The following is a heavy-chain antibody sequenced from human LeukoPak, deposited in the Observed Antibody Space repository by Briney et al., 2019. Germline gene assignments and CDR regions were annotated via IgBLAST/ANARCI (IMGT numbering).Heavy chain of an antibody. D-gene: IGHD3-3*01. CDR2: ISGDGDST. CDR3: AKGGQTIYYYAMDV. Sequence: GGSLRLSCAASGFTFHDYAMHWVGPAAGKDLAWVSLISGDGDSTYYADSVKGRFTISRDNSKISLYLQMNSLRTEDAALYYCAKGGQTIYYYAMDVWGQGTTVTVSS. CDR1: GFTFHDYA. V-gene: IGHV3-43*02. J-gene: IGHJ6*02.